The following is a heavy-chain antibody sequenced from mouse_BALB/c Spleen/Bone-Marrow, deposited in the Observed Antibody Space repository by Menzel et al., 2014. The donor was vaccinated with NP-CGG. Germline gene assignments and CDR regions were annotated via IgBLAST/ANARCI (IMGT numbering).Heavy chain of an antibody. CDR3: ARGGANVDY. V-gene: IGHV1-69*01. CDR1: GHTFTDHW. Sequence: VQLQQSEAEFVMPGASVKMSCKASGHTFTDHWMHWVKQRPGQGLEWIGAIDISVSYTTYNQKLKGKATLTVDESSSKAYMQPSKLTAEDSAGYYCARGGANVDYWGQGTTPTVSS. CDR2: IDISVSYT. J-gene: IGHJ2*01.